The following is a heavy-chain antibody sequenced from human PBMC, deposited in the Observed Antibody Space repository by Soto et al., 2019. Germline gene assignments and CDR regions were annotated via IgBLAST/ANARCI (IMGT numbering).Heavy chain of an antibody. CDR3: ARTNVWYPRDELDI. V-gene: IGHV6-1*01. J-gene: IGHJ3*02. CDR2: TYYRSKWFN. Sequence: SQTLSLTCGISGDSVSSNSAGWNWIRQSPSRGLEWLGRTYYRSKWFNDYAMSVKYRVTINADTSKNQISLHLASLTPEDTAVYYCARTNVWYPRDELDIRGQGTMVTLS. D-gene: IGHD6-13*01. CDR1: GDSVSSNSAG.